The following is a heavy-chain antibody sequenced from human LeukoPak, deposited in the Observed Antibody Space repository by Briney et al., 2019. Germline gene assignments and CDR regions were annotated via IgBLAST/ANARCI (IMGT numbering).Heavy chain of an antibody. J-gene: IGHJ5*02. CDR1: GYTFTSYA. Sequence: ASVKVSCKASGYTFTSYAMHWVRQAPGQRLEWMGWINAGNGNTKYSQKLQGRVTITRDTSASTAYMELSSLRSEDTAVYYCAGATPGKWFDPWGQGTLVTVSS. V-gene: IGHV1-3*01. CDR2: INAGNGNT. CDR3: AGATPGKWFDP.